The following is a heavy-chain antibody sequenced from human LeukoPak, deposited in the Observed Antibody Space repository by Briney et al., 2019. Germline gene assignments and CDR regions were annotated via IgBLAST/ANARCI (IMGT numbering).Heavy chain of an antibody. CDR2: IKQGGSEK. D-gene: IGHD3-3*01. Sequence: GGSLRLSCAASGFTFSSYWMSWVRQAPGKGLEWVANIKQGGSEKYYVDSVKGRFTISRDNAKNSLYLQMNSLRAEGTAVYYCARNGRYYDFWSGYYRDYYYMDVWGKGTTVTVSS. J-gene: IGHJ6*03. CDR3: ARNGRYYDFWSGYYRDYYYMDV. V-gene: IGHV3-7*01. CDR1: GFTFSSYW.